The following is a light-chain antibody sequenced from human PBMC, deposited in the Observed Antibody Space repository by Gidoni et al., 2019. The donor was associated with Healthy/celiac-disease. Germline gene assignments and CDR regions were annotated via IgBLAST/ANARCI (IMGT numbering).Light chain of an antibody. CDR3: MQALQTPPA. Sequence: DSVMTQSPLSMPVTPGEPASISCRSSQSLLHSNGYNYLDWYLQKPGQSPQLLIYLGSSRASGVPDRFSGSGSGTDFTLKISRVEAEDVGVSYCMQALQTPPAFGQGTKVEIK. J-gene: IGKJ1*01. CDR2: LGS. V-gene: IGKV2-28*01. CDR1: QSLLHSNGYNY.